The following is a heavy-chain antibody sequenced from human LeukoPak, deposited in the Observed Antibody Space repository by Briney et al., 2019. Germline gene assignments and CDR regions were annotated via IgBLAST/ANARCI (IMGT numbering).Heavy chain of an antibody. V-gene: IGHV3-11*01. D-gene: IGHD3-16*01. CDR3: ARDKRGIGFVP. J-gene: IGHJ5*02. Sequence: GGSLRLSCAASGFTFSDYYMSWIRLAPGKGLEWVSYISTTGSTIYYADSVKGRFTISRDNAKNSLYLQMNSLRAEDTAVYYCARDKRGIGFVPWGQGTLVTVSS. CDR2: ISTTGSTI. CDR1: GFTFSDYY.